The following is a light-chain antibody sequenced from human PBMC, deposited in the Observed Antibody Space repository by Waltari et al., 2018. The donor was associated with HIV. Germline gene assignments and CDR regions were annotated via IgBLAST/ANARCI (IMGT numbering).Light chain of an antibody. Sequence: QAVVSQEPSPTLSPGGTVTLTSGPTSGAVTSGHSPYWFQQKPGQAPRTLIYDTSNKRAWTPARFSGSLLGGKAALTLSGAQPEDEAEYYCLLSYSGAWVFGGGTKLTVL. V-gene: IGLV7-46*01. CDR2: DTS. J-gene: IGLJ3*02. CDR1: SGAVTSGHS. CDR3: LLSYSGAWV.